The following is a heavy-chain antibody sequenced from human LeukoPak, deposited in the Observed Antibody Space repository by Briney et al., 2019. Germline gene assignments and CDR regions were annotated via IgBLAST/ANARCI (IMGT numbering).Heavy chain of an antibody. D-gene: IGHD1-1*01. V-gene: IGHV3-30*18. CDR3: AKEVHGRSNFEN. CDR1: GFTFSNYG. J-gene: IGHJ4*02. CDR2: ISYDGRNK. Sequence: PGGSLRLSCAASGFTFSNYGMHWVRQAPGKGLEWVAVISYDGRNKYYADSVTGRFTISRDNSKNALYLQVNSLRGEDTAVYYGAKEVHGRSNFENWGQGTLVTVSS.